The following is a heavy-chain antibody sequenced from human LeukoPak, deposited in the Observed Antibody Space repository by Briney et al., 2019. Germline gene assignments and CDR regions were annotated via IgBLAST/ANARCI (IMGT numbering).Heavy chain of an antibody. Sequence: GGSLRLSCAASGFTFSSYAMSWVRQAPGKGLEWVSAISGSGGSTYYADSVKGRFAISRDNSKNTLYLQMNSLRAEDTAVYYCAKGMTWFGELYGMDVWGQGTTVTVSS. CDR2: ISGSGGST. D-gene: IGHD3-10*01. V-gene: IGHV3-23*01. J-gene: IGHJ6*02. CDR1: GFTFSSYA. CDR3: AKGMTWFGELYGMDV.